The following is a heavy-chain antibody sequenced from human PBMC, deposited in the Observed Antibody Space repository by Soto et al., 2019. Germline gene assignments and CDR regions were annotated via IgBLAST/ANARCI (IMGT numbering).Heavy chain of an antibody. J-gene: IGHJ4*02. CDR3: ARDLGPVTTFDY. V-gene: IGHV1-3*01. CDR2: INAGNGNT. D-gene: IGHD4-17*01. Sequence: ASVKVSCKASGYTFTSYAMHWVRQAPGQRLEWMGWINAGNGNTKYSQKFQGRVTITRDTSASTAYMELSSLRSEDTAVYYLARDLGPVTTFDYWGQGTLVTVAS. CDR1: GYTFTSYA.